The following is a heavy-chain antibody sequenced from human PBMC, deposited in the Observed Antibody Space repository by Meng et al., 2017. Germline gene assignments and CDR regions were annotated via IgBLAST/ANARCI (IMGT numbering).Heavy chain of an antibody. D-gene: IGHD4-11*01. V-gene: IGHV1-69*01. J-gene: IGHJ4*02. Sequence: VLLVDAGAGVKKPGSSVKVSCKASGGTFSSYAISWVRQAPGQGLEWMGGIIPIFGTANYAQKFQGRVTITADESTSTAYMELSSLRSEDTAVYYCARDDYSNYLPFDYWGQGTLVTVSS. CDR1: GGTFSSYA. CDR3: ARDDYSNYLPFDY. CDR2: IIPIFGTA.